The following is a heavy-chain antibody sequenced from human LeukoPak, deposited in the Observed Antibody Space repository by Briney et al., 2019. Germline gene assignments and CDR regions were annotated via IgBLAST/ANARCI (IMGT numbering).Heavy chain of an antibody. D-gene: IGHD3-10*01. Sequence: SVKVSCKASGGTFSSYAISWVRQAPGRGLEWMGGIIPIFGTANYAQKFQGRVTITADKSTSTAYMELSSLRSEDTAVYYCARDNLGGTYGSGSYLVGRFYGMDVWGKGTTVTVPS. V-gene: IGHV1-69*06. CDR3: ARDNLGGTYGSGSYLVGRFYGMDV. CDR1: GGTFSSYA. J-gene: IGHJ6*04. CDR2: IIPIFGTA.